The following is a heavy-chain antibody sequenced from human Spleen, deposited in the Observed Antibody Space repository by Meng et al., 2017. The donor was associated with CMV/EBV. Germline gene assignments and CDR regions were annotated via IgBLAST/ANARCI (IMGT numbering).Heavy chain of an antibody. J-gene: IGHJ4*02. CDR3: ARPTEGPGSFLIDN. CDR1: GFSFSPFG. CDR2: VWNDGSYT. V-gene: IGHV3-33*01. D-gene: IGHD3-10*01. Sequence: SGFSFSPFGMHWVRQAPGMGLEWLAVVWNDGSYTYYAGSVKGRFTISRDNSKNRLYLQMNSLRAEDTAVYYCARPTEGPGSFLIDNWGQGTLVTVSS.